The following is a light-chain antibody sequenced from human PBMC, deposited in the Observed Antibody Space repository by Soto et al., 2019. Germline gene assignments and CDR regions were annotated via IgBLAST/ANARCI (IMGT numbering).Light chain of an antibody. CDR2: EVS. Sequence: QSVLTQPASVSGSPGRSITISCTGTSSDVGGYDYVSWYQHHPGKAPKLTIYEVSNRPSGVSNRFSGSKSGNTASLTISGLQAEDEAEYYCSSYTSSSTDVFGTGTKVTV. CDR3: SSYTSSSTDV. CDR1: SSDVGGYDY. J-gene: IGLJ1*01. V-gene: IGLV2-14*01.